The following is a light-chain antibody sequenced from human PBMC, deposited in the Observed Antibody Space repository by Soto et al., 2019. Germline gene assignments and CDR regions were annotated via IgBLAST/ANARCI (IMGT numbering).Light chain of an antibody. J-gene: IGKJ1*01. CDR3: QKYNSAPWT. V-gene: IGKV1-27*01. CDR2: AAS. CDR1: QAIGNF. Sequence: DLQMTQSPSSLSASMGDRVTITCRASQAIGNFLAWYQQRPGKVPKLLIYAASTLQSGVPSRFSGSGSGTHFSLTINSVQPEDVATYYCQKYNSAPWTFGQGTKVDI.